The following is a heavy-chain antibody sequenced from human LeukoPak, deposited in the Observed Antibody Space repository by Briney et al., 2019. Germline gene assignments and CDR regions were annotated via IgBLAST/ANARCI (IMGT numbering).Heavy chain of an antibody. Sequence: GGTLRLSCAASGFTFSSYGMSWVRQAPGKGLEWVAVISYDGSNKYYADSVKGRFTISRDNSKNTLYLQMNSLRAEDTAVYYCAEDGGYFDWLYPYYYYYYMDVWGKGTTVTISS. CDR1: GFTFSSYG. CDR3: AEDGGYFDWLYPYYYYYYMDV. V-gene: IGHV3-30*18. CDR2: ISYDGSNK. J-gene: IGHJ6*03. D-gene: IGHD3-9*01.